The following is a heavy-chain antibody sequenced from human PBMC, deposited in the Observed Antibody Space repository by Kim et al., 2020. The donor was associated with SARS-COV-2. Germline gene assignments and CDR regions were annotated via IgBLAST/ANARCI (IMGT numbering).Heavy chain of an antibody. CDR3: AREVWARKRWLQSGASGSNAFDI. V-gene: IGHV3-7*01. J-gene: IGHJ3*02. CDR1: GFTFSSYW. Sequence: GGSLRLSCAASGFTFSSYWMSWVRQAPGKGLEWVANIKQDGSEKYYVDSVKGRFTISRDNAKNSLYLQMNSLRAEDTAVYYCAREVWARKRWLQSGASGSNAFDIWGKGTMVTVSS. CDR2: IKQDGSEK. D-gene: IGHD3-16*01.